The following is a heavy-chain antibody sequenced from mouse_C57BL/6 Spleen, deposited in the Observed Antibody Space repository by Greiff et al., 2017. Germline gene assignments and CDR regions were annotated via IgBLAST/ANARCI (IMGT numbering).Heavy chain of an antibody. Sequence: VQLQQSGAELVKPGASVKISCKASGYAFSSYWMNWVKQRPGKGLEWIGQIYPGDGDTNYNGKFKGKATLTADTSSSTAYMQLSSLTSEDSAVYFCARQTGDYDYAMDYWGQGTSVTVSS. J-gene: IGHJ4*01. D-gene: IGHD2-4*01. V-gene: IGHV1-80*01. CDR1: GYAFSSYW. CDR2: IYPGDGDT. CDR3: ARQTGDYDYAMDY.